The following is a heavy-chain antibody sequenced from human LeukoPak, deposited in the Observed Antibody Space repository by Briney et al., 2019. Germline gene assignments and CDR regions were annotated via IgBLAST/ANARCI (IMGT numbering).Heavy chain of an antibody. CDR2: IYPGDSDT. Sequence: KIGESLKISCKGSGYSFTSYWIGWVRQMPGKGLEWIGIIYPGDSDTRYSPSFQGQVTISADKSISTAYLQWSSLKASDTAMYYCARRRIAARYNWFDPWGQGTLVTVSS. D-gene: IGHD6-13*01. J-gene: IGHJ5*02. CDR3: ARRRIAARYNWFDP. V-gene: IGHV5-51*01. CDR1: GYSFTSYW.